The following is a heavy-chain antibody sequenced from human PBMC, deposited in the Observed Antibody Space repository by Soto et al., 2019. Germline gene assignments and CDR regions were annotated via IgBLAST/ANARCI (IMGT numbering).Heavy chain of an antibody. V-gene: IGHV1-18*01. D-gene: IGHD6-19*01. CDR3: ARDWGQQWLAYGLDV. CDR1: GYTFSNYG. CDR2: ISTYNGHT. J-gene: IGHJ6*02. Sequence: QVQLVQSGGEVKRPGASVKVSCKTSGYTFSNYGISWVRQAPGQGLEWMGWISTYNGHTTSAQQLQGRLTMTTDTSTSTASMELRSLRSDDAAVYFCARDWGQQWLAYGLDVWGQGTTVTVSS.